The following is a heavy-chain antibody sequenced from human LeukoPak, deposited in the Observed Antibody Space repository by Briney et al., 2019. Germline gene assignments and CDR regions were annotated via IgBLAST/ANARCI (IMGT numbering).Heavy chain of an antibody. CDR3: ARNVGAFDY. Sequence: KPSETLSLTXAVYGGSFSGYYWSWICQPPGKGLEWIGEINHSGSTNYNPSLKSRVTISVDTSKNQFSLKLSSVTAADTAVYYCARNVGAFDYWGQGTLVTVSS. CDR1: GGSFSGYY. V-gene: IGHV4-34*01. D-gene: IGHD1-26*01. J-gene: IGHJ4*02. CDR2: INHSGST.